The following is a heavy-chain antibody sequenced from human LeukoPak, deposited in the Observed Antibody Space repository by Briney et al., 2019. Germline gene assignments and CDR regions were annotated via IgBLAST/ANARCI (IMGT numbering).Heavy chain of an antibody. D-gene: IGHD2-15*01. Sequence: GASVKVSCKASGYTFTSYGISWVRQAPGQGLEWMGWISAYNGNTNYAQKLQGRVTMTTGTSTSTAYMELRSLRSDDTAVYYCARVRHCSGGSCYPHNWFDPWGQGTLVTVSS. V-gene: IGHV1-18*01. CDR3: ARVRHCSGGSCYPHNWFDP. CDR2: ISAYNGNT. CDR1: GYTFTSYG. J-gene: IGHJ5*02.